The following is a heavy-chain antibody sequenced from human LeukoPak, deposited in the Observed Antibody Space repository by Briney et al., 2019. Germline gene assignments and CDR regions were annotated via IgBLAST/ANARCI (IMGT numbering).Heavy chain of an antibody. CDR1: GFTFSSNY. CDR3: ARALRSPGDSGLDY. D-gene: IGHD3-10*01. J-gene: IGHJ4*02. V-gene: IGHV3-74*03. CDR2: INTDGNDT. Sequence: SLRLSCAASGFTFSSNYMHWVRQAPGEGLVWVSRINTDGNDTTYADFVKGRFTISRDNARNTMYLEMNSLRAEDTAVYYCARALRSPGDSGLDYWGQGALVTVSS.